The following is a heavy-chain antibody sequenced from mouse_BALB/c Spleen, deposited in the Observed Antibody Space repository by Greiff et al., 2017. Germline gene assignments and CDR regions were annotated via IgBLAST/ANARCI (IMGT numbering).Heavy chain of an antibody. J-gene: IGHJ4*01. CDR1: GFNIKDYY. Sequence: VQLQQSGAELVRPGALVKLSCKASGFNIKDYYMHWVKQRPEQGLEWIGWIDPENGNTIYDPKFQGKASITADTSSNTAYLQLSSLTSEDTAMYYCARHDGSTAFYAMDYWGQGTSVTVSS. CDR2: IDPENGNT. D-gene: IGHD2-3*01. V-gene: IGHV14-1*02. CDR3: ARHDGSTAFYAMDY.